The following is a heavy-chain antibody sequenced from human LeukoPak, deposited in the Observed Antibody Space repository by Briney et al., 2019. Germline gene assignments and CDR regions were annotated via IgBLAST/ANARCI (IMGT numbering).Heavy chain of an antibody. CDR1: GFTFSNYA. J-gene: IGHJ4*02. CDR2: ISGTGYNT. V-gene: IGHV3-23*01. Sequence: GGSLTLSCAASGFTFSNYAMSWVRQAPGKGLEWVSAISGTGYNTYYADSVKGRFTISRDNSKNTVYLQINTLRAEDTAVYYCAKGSYGSPPRVDYWGQGTLVTVSS. CDR3: AKGSYGSPPRVDY. D-gene: IGHD6-13*01.